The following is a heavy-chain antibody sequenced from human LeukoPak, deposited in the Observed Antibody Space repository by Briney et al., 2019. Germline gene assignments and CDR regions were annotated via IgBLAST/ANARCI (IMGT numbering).Heavy chain of an antibody. CDR2: ITCSGDGT. D-gene: IGHD3-10*01. Sequence: AGGSLRLSCAASGFTFSNYAMMWVRQAPGKRLEWVSSITCSGDGTYYADSVRGRFTISRDNSENTLYLQLDSLRAEDTAVYFCVKGFVHPTYYFDYWGQGTLVTVSS. CDR1: GFTFSNYA. CDR3: VKGFVHPTYYFDY. J-gene: IGHJ4*02. V-gene: IGHV3-23*01.